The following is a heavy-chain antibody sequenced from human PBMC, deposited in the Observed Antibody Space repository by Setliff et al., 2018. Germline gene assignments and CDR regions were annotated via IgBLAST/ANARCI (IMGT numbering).Heavy chain of an antibody. CDR2: INHSGST. V-gene: IGHV4-34*01. J-gene: IGHJ6*02. D-gene: IGHD6-13*01. CDR1: GGSFSGYY. Sequence: SETLSLTCAVYGGSFSGYYWSWIRQPPGKGLEWIGEINHSGSTNYNPSLKSRVTISVDTSKNQFSLKTEDTAVYYCTRVGRQLVYYYYGMDVWGQGTTVTVSS. CDR3: QLVYYYYGMDV.